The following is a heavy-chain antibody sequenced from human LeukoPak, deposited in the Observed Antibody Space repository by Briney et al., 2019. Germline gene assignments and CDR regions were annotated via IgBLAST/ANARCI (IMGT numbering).Heavy chain of an antibody. CDR2: IYSGGST. CDR3: AREPRERLRFLEWLVVGYFDL. D-gene: IGHD3-3*01. J-gene: IGHJ2*01. V-gene: IGHV3-53*01. Sequence: SGGSLRLSCAASGFTVSSNYMSWVRQAPGKGLEWVSLIYSGGSTYYADSVKGRFTISRDNSKNTLDLQMNSLRAEDTAVYYCAREPRERLRFLEWLVVGYFDLWGRGTLVTVSS. CDR1: GFTVSSNY.